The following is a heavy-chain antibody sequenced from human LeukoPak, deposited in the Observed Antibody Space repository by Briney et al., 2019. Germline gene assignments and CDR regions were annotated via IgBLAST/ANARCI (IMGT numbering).Heavy chain of an antibody. J-gene: IGHJ4*02. CDR2: ISSSSSYI. V-gene: IGHV3-21*01. CDR3: ARGQPPDY. CDR1: GFTFSSYS. Sequence: GGSLRLSCAASGFTFSSYSMNWVRQAPGKGLEWVSSISSSSSYIYYADSVKGRFTISRDDAKNSLSLQMNSLRDEDTAVYYCARGQPPDYWGQGTLVTVSS.